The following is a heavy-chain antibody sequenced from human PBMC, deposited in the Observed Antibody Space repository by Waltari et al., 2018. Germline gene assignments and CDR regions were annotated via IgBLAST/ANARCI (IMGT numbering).Heavy chain of an antibody. D-gene: IGHD2-2*01. Sequence: QVQLVQSGAEVKKPGSSVKVSCKASGGTFSSYAISWVRQAPGQGLEWMGGIIPILGIANYAQKFQGRVTITADKSTSTAYMELSSLRSEDTAVYYCARVMSPIVVVPAAMGYWGQGTLVTVSS. V-gene: IGHV1-69*10. CDR1: GGTFSSYA. CDR2: IIPILGIA. CDR3: ARVMSPIVVVPAAMGY. J-gene: IGHJ4*02.